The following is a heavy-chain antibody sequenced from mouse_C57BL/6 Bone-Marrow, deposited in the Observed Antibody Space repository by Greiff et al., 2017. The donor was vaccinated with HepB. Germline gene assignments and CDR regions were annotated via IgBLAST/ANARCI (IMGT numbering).Heavy chain of an antibody. J-gene: IGHJ3*01. Sequence: EVQLQHSGPELVKPGASVKISCKASGYSFTGYYMNWVKQSPEKSLEWIGEINPSTGGTTYNQKFKAKATLTVDKSSSTAYMQLKSLTSEDSAVYYCARDYRFAYWGQGTRVTVSA. CDR1: GYSFTGYY. V-gene: IGHV1-42*01. CDR2: INPSTGGT. D-gene: IGHD2-4*01. CDR3: ARDYRFAY.